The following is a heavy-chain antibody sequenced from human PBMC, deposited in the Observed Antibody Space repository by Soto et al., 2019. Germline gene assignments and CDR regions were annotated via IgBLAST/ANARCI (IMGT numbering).Heavy chain of an antibody. CDR3: ATGLAVPY. V-gene: IGHV3-15*01. CDR1: GFTFTNAW. D-gene: IGHD2-2*01. J-gene: IGHJ4*02. Sequence: EVQMVESGGGLVKPGGSLRLSCAASGFTFTNAWMTWVRQAPGKGLEWVGRIKSNPDGGTTDYAAPVKGRFTISIDDSRNTLYLQMNSLKIEDTAVYFCATGLAVPYWGQGTLVTVSS. CDR2: IKSNPDGGTT.